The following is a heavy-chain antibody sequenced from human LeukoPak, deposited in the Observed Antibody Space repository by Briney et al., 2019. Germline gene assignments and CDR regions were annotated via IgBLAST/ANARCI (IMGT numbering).Heavy chain of an antibody. J-gene: IGHJ3*02. D-gene: IGHD2-8*01. V-gene: IGHV1-3*03. CDR3: ARRVMLGAFDI. CDR1: GYTFITYA. Sequence: ASVKASCKASGYTFITYAMHWVRQAPGQRLEWIGWINVGNGNTKYSQEFQDRVTITRDTSASTAYMELRSLTSEDMAVYYCARRVMLGAFDIWGQGTMVTVSS. CDR2: INVGNGNT.